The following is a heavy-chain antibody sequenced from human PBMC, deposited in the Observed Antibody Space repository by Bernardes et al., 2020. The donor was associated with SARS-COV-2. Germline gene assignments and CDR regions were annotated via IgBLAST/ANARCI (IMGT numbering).Heavy chain of an antibody. CDR1: GFTFSSYD. D-gene: IGHD6-19*01. V-gene: IGHV3-13*04. Sequence: GGSLRLSCAASGFTFSSYDMHWVRQATGKGLEWVSAIGTAGDTYYPGSVKGRFTISRENAKNSLYLQMNSLRAGDTAVYYCARESVAGWYFDLWGRGTLVTVSS. J-gene: IGHJ2*01. CDR3: ARESVAGWYFDL. CDR2: IGTAGDT.